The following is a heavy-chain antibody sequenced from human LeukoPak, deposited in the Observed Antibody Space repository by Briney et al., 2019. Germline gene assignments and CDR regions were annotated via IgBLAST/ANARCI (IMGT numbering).Heavy chain of an antibody. D-gene: IGHD3-10*01. CDR1: GYTFTGYY. CDR2: INPKSGGT. CDR3: ASFEVGA. Sequence: ASVKVSCEASGYTFTGYYIHWVRQAPGQGLEWMGWINPKSGGTSYAQRFQGRVTMTRDTSISTAYMVLSRLRSDDTAVYYCASFEVGAWGQGTLVTVSS. V-gene: IGHV1-2*02. J-gene: IGHJ5*02.